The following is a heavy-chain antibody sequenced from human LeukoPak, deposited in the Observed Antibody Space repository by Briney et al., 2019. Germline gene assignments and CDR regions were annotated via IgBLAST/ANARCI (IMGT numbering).Heavy chain of an antibody. J-gene: IGHJ4*02. CDR1: GFTFTRYA. D-gene: IGHD2-21*02. CDR2: ISDSGAST. V-gene: IGHV3-23*01. CDR3: ARLVDMAAVISYCGGDCYHDY. Sequence: GGSLRLSCAASGFTFTRYAMTWVRQAPGKVLEWISSISDSGASTYNTDSVKGRFTISSDKSKNTLYLQMNSLRVGDTAVYYCARLVDMAAVISYCGGDCYHDYWGQGTLVTVSS.